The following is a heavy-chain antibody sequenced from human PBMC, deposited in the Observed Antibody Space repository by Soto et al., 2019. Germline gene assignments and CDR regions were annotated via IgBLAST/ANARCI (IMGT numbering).Heavy chain of an antibody. V-gene: IGHV3-33*01. Sequence: QVQLVESGGGVVQPGRSLRLSCAASGFTFSSYGMHWVRQAPGKGLEWVAVIWYDGSNKYYADSVKGRFTISRDNSKNTRYLQMNSLSAEDTAVYYCARDGDSSSWYWGSSYYYGMDVWGQGTTVTVSS. J-gene: IGHJ6*02. CDR1: GFTFSSYG. CDR3: ARDGDSSSWYWGSSYYYGMDV. D-gene: IGHD6-13*01. CDR2: IWYDGSNK.